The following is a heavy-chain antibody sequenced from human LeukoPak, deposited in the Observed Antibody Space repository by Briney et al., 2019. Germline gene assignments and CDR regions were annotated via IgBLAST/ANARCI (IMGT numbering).Heavy chain of an antibody. Sequence: ASVKVSCKASGGSLSSYAVSWVRQAPGQGLEWMGGIIPIFGTANYAQKFQGRVTITADESTSTAYMELSSLRSEDTAVYYCARGSTVTAFDIWGQGTMVTVSS. V-gene: IGHV1-69*13. J-gene: IGHJ3*02. CDR2: IIPIFGTA. D-gene: IGHD4-17*01. CDR1: GGSLSSYA. CDR3: ARGSTVTAFDI.